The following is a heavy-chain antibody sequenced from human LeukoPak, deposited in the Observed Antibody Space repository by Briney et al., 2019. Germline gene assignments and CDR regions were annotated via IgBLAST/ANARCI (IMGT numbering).Heavy chain of an antibody. D-gene: IGHD6-13*01. J-gene: IGHJ4*02. CDR3: ARDRVWTVLY. Sequence: PGGSLRLSCAPSGLSFSSYTIHWVRQAPGKGLEWVSSISSTSGYIHYADSVKGRFTISRDNAKNSLYLQLNSLRAEDTGVYYCARDRVWTVLYWGQGTLVTVSS. CDR2: ISSTSGYI. V-gene: IGHV3-21*01. CDR1: GLSFSSYT.